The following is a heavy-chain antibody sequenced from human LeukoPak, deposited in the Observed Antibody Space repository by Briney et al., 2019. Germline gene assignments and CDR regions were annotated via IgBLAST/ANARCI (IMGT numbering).Heavy chain of an antibody. Sequence: SETLSLTCTVSGDSISSYYWSWIRQPPGKGLEWIGYIYYSGSTNYNPSLKSRVTISVDTSKNQFSLKLTSVTAADTAVYYCARGMYYYDGSGDYWGQGILVTVSS. D-gene: IGHD3-22*01. J-gene: IGHJ4*02. CDR3: ARGMYYYDGSGDY. CDR1: GDSISSYY. V-gene: IGHV4-59*08. CDR2: IYYSGST.